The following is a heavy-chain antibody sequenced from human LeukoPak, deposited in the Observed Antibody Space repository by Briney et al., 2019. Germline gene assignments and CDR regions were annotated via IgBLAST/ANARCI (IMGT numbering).Heavy chain of an antibody. CDR2: ISSSSSYI. CDR1: GFTFSSYS. Sequence: GGSLRLSCAASGFTFSSYSMNWVRQAPGKGLEWVSSISSSSSYIYYADSVKGRFTISRDNAKNSLYLQMNSLRAEDTAVYYCARAPIAARLSWFDPWGQGTLVTVSS. D-gene: IGHD6-6*01. J-gene: IGHJ5*02. CDR3: ARAPIAARLSWFDP. V-gene: IGHV3-21*01.